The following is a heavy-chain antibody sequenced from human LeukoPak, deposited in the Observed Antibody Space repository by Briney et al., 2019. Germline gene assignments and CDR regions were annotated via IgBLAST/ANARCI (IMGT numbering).Heavy chain of an antibody. CDR2: IYYSGST. CDR3: ASGYSYGSVPVLFGY. Sequence: KSSETLSLTCTVSGGSISSSSYYWGWIRQPPGKGLEWIGSIYYSGSTYYNPSLKSRVTISVDTSKNQFSLKLSSVTAADTAVYYCASGYSYGSVPVLFGYWGQGTLVTVSS. CDR1: GGSISSSSYY. D-gene: IGHD5-18*01. V-gene: IGHV4-39*07. J-gene: IGHJ4*02.